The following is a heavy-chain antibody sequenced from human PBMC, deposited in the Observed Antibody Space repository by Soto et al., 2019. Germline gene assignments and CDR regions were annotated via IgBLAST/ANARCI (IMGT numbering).Heavy chain of an antibody. D-gene: IGHD6-19*01. CDR3: ARDRGAVTGQYFDY. Sequence: QVQLEESGGGLVKPGGSLRLSCAASGFTFSAVYMSWIRQAPNKGLEYISYISSSGTSANYADSVKGGFTISRDNAKNALYLQINRLRAEETAVYYCARDRGAVTGQYFDYWGQGALVTVSS. CDR1: GFTFSAVY. J-gene: IGHJ4*02. V-gene: IGHV3-11*05. CDR2: ISSSGTSA.